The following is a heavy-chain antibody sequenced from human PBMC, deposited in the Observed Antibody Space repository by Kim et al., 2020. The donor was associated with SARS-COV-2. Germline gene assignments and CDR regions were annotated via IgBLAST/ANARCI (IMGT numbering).Heavy chain of an antibody. CDR2: ISGSGGST. CDR1: GFTFSSYA. V-gene: IGHV3-23*01. J-gene: IGHJ4*02. Sequence: GGSLRLSCAASGFTFSSYAMSWVRQAPGKGLEWVSAISGSGGSTYYADSVKGRFTISRDNSKNTLYLQMNSLRAEDTAVYYCASRDYGDTYFDYWGQGTLVTVSS. D-gene: IGHD4-17*01. CDR3: ASRDYGDTYFDY.